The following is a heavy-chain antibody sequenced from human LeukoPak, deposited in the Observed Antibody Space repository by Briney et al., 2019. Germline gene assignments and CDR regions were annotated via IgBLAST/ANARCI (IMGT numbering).Heavy chain of an antibody. D-gene: IGHD1-26*01. J-gene: IGHJ4*02. CDR2: MYYSGST. CDR1: PGSISSTNYY. Sequence: SETLSLTCTVSPGSISSTNYYWGWIRQPPGKGLQWVGCMYYSGSTNYHPSLRSRVTMSVDTSKNQFSLKLTPVTAADTAVYHCARAVGTVGSTQSYYFDYWGQGTLVTVSS. V-gene: IGHV4-39*01. CDR3: ARAVGTVGSTQSYYFDY.